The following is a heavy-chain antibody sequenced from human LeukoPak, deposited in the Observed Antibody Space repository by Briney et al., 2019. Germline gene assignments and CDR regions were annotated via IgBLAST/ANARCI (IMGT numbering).Heavy chain of an antibody. J-gene: IGHJ4*02. D-gene: IGHD4-11*01. V-gene: IGHV3-15*07. Sequence: GGSLRLSCAASGFTVSNAWMNGVRRAPGKGLEWVGGIKSKTDGGTTDYAAPVKGRFTISRDDSKNTLFLQMNSLKTEDTAVYYCTHYTVTTSFDYWGQGTLVTVSS. CDR2: IKSKTDGGTT. CDR3: THYTVTTSFDY. CDR1: GFTVSNAW.